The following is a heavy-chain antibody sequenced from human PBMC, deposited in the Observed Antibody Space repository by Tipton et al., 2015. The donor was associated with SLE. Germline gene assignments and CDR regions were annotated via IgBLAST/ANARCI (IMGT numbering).Heavy chain of an antibody. Sequence: SGFTFSSYGMHWVRQVIGKGLEWVSVIGTSGDTFYADSVKGRFTVSRENAKDSLFLQMNSLRVGDTAVYYCARFCGGGGDCPLYGMDVWGQGP. CDR1: GFTFSSYG. CDR2: IGTSGDT. CDR3: ARFCGGGGDCPLYGMDV. J-gene: IGHJ6*02. V-gene: IGHV3-13*01. D-gene: IGHD2-21*01.